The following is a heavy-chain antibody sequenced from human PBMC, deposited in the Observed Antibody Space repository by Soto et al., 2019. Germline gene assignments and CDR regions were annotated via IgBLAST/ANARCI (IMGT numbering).Heavy chain of an antibody. Sequence: QVPLVQSGAEVKKPVSSVTVSCKASGGTFSSYAIHWVRQAPGQGLEWMGGIIPMYGPAKYAQRFQGRFTITADESTTTVYMELTSLTSQDTAVYYCARVTSTVRGVNDNRFDPWGHGTLDPVYS. V-gene: IGHV1-69*01. CDR3: ARVTSTVRGVNDNRFDP. J-gene: IGHJ5*02. CDR2: IIPMYGPA. CDR1: GGTFSSYA. D-gene: IGHD3-10*02.